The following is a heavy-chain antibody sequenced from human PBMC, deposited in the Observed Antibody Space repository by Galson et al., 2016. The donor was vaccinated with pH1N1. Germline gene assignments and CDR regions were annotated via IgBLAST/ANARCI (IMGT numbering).Heavy chain of an antibody. J-gene: IGHJ2*01. D-gene: IGHD4-17*01. CDR1: GFTFSSYW. CDR3: ARGYPSFSYYGMDV. V-gene: IGHV3-7*03. CDR2: INQDGSVK. Sequence: SLRLSCAASGFTFSSYWMSWVRQAPGKGLEWVANINQDGSVKYYVDPVKGRFTISRDNAKNSVYLQMNSLRPEDTAVYYCARGYPSFSYYGMDVWGRGTLVTVSS.